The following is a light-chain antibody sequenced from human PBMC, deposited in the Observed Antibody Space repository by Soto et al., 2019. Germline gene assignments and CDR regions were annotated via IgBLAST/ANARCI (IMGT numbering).Light chain of an antibody. CDR2: GAS. V-gene: IGKV3-20*01. Sequence: EIVLTQSPGTLSLSPGERATLSCRASQSVSSSYLAWYQQRPGQAPRLLIYGASSRATGIPDRFSGSGSGTAFTLPISRLEPEDFAVYYCQQYGSSPQYTFGQGTTLEIK. CDR3: QQYGSSPQYT. J-gene: IGKJ2*01. CDR1: QSVSSSY.